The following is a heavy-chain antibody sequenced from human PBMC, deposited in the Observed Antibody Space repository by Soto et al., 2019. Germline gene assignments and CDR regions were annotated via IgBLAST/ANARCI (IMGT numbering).Heavy chain of an antibody. D-gene: IGHD3-16*01. V-gene: IGHV3-23*01. CDR3: ATGGLIYGVFEY. CDR1: GFTFSSYA. Sequence: GGSLRLSCAASGFTFSSYAMYWVRQAPGKGPEWVSGISGSGGSTYYADSAKGRFTISRDNSKNTLYLQMNSLRAEDTAIYYCATGGLIYGVFEYWGRGTLVTVS. J-gene: IGHJ4*02. CDR2: ISGSGGST.